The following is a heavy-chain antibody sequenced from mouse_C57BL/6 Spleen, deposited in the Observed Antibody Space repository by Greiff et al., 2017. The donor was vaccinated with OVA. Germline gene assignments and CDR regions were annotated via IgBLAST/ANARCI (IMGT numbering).Heavy chain of an antibody. V-gene: IGHV1-64*01. D-gene: IGHD2-4*01. CDR1: GYTFTSYW. CDR2: IHPNSGST. Sequence: QVQLKQPGAELVKPGASVKLSCKASGYTFTSYWMHWVKQRPGQGLEWIGMIHPNSGSTNYNEKFKSKATLTVDKSSSTAYMQLSSLTSVYSAVYSCARYYDYDEAFYYFDYWGQGTTLTVSS. J-gene: IGHJ2*01. CDR3: ARYYDYDEAFYYFDY.